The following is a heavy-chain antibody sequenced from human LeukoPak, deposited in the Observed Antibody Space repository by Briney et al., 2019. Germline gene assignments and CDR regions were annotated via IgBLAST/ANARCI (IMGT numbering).Heavy chain of an antibody. CDR3: ARRDSSGYYSA. CDR2: IHYSGKT. Sequence: SETLSLTCTVSGGSISSYYWSWFRQAPGKGLEWIGYIHYSGKTNYNSSVKSRVTISGDTSKNQFSLNLSSVTAADTAVYYCARRDSSGYYSAWGQGTLVTVSS. CDR1: GGSISSYY. V-gene: IGHV4-59*08. J-gene: IGHJ4*02. D-gene: IGHD3-22*01.